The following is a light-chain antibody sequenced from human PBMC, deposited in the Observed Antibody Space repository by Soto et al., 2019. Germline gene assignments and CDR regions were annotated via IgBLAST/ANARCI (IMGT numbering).Light chain of an antibody. V-gene: IGLV1-47*01. CDR1: SSNIGSNY. CDR2: RNS. CDR3: AAWDDSLSGVV. Sequence: QAVVTQPPSASGTPGQRVTISCSGSSSNIGSNYVYWYQQLPGTVPQLLIYRNSERPSGVPDRFSGSKSGTSASLAISGLRSEDEADYNCAAWDDSLSGVVFGGGTKVTVL. J-gene: IGLJ2*01.